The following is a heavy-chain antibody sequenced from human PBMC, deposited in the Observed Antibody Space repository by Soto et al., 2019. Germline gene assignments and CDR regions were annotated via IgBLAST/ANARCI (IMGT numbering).Heavy chain of an antibody. CDR3: ARRPRGVVPAARIHYYYYGMDV. J-gene: IGHJ6*02. Sequence: PSDTLTLPCAVYGGSFSDYYCSWLRQPPGKEMEWIGEINHSGSTNYNPSLKSRVTISVDTSKNQCSLMLSSVTAADSAVYYCARRPRGVVPAARIHYYYYGMDVWGQGTTVTVSS. CDR1: GGSFSDYY. CDR2: INHSGST. D-gene: IGHD2-2*01. V-gene: IGHV4-34*01.